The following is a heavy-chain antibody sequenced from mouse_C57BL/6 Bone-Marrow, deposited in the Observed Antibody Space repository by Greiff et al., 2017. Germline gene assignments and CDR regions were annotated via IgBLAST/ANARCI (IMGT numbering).Heavy chain of an antibody. V-gene: IGHV1-52*01. J-gene: IGHJ3*01. CDR3: ARGRWFAY. CDR2: IDPSDSDT. Sequence: QVQLKQPGAELVRPGSSVKLSCKASGYTFTSYWMHWVKQRPIQGLEWIGNIDPSDSDTHYNQKFKDKATLTVDKSSSTAYMQLSSLTSEDSAVYYCARGRWFAYWGQGTLVTVSA. CDR1: GYTFTSYW.